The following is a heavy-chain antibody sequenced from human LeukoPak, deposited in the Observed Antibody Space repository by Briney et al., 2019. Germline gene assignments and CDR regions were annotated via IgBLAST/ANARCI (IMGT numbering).Heavy chain of an antibody. CDR2: IDWDDDK. CDR3: AHSSGYYYPPHFDY. D-gene: IGHD3-22*01. CDR1: GFSLSTSGMR. Sequence: SGPALVKPTQTLTLTCTFSGFSLSTSGMRVSWIRQPPGKALEWLARIDWDDDKFYSTSLKTRLTISKDTSKNQVVLTMTNMDPVDTATYYCAHSSGYYYPPHFDYWGQGTLVTVSS. V-gene: IGHV2-70*04. J-gene: IGHJ4*02.